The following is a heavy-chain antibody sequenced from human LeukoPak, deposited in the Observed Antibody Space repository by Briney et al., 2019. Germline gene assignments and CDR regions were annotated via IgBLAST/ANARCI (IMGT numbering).Heavy chain of an antibody. CDR1: GFTFDDYA. CDR3: ARGASYVTSQWFDP. CDR2: ISWDGGGT. J-gene: IGHJ5*02. Sequence: GGSLRLSCAASGFTFDDYAMHWVRQAPGKGLEWVSLISWDGGGTYYADSVKGRFTISRDNAKNSLYLQMNSLRAEDTAVYYCARGASYVTSQWFDPWGQGTQVTVSS. V-gene: IGHV3-43D*03. D-gene: IGHD2-21*02.